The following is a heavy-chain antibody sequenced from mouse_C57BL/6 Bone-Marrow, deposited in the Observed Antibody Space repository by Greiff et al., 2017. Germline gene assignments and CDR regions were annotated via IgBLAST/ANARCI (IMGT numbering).Heavy chain of an antibody. CDR3: ARPITTVVEPNWYFDV. J-gene: IGHJ1*03. CDR1: GYTFTGYW. V-gene: IGHV1-9*01. D-gene: IGHD1-1*01. Sequence: VQLVESGAELMKPGASVKLSCKATGYTFTGYWIEWVKQRPGHGLEWIGEILPGSGSTNYNEKFKGKATFTADTSSNTAYMQLSSLTTEDSAIYYCARPITTVVEPNWYFDVWGTGTTVTVSS. CDR2: ILPGSGST.